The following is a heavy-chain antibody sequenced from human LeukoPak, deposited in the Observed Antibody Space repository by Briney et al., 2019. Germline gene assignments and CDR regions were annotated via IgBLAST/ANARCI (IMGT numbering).Heavy chain of an antibody. Sequence: SETLSLTCTVSGSISGYYWSWIRQPPGKGLEWIGYIYTSGSTNYNPSLKSRVTISVDTSKNQFSLDLSSMTAADTAVCYCARQKCTSTSCLTKNAFDIWGQGTMVTVSS. D-gene: IGHD2-2*01. V-gene: IGHV4-4*09. CDR3: ARQKCTSTSCLTKNAFDI. CDR1: GSISGYY. J-gene: IGHJ3*02. CDR2: IYTSGST.